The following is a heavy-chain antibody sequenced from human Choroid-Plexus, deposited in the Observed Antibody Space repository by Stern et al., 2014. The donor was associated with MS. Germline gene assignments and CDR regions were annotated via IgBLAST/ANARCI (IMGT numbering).Heavy chain of an antibody. CDR2: ISYDGSEK. V-gene: IGHV3-30*18. CDR3: AKDRQWSTYFFDY. J-gene: IGHJ4*02. D-gene: IGHD2-15*01. Sequence: VHLVESGGGVAQPGRPLILSCAASGFTFSNFGMHWVRQAPGKGLEGVALISYDGSEKYYADSVKGRFTIFRDNSKNTLYMHMNSLRAEDTAVYYCAKDRQWSTYFFDYWGQGSLVTVSP. CDR1: GFTFSNFG.